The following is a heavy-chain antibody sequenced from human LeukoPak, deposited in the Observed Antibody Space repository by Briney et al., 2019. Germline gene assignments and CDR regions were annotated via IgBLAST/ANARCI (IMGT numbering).Heavy chain of an antibody. D-gene: IGHD6-6*01. CDR2: IYTSGST. V-gene: IGHV4-61*02. Sequence: SSETLSLTCTVSGGSISSGSYYWSWIRQPAGKGLEWIGRIYTSGSTNYNPSLKSRVTISVDTSKNQFSLKLSSVTAADTAVYSCARDHSSSSFYYYYMDVWGKGTTVTVSS. J-gene: IGHJ6*03. CDR3: ARDHSSSSFYYYYMDV. CDR1: GGSISSGSYY.